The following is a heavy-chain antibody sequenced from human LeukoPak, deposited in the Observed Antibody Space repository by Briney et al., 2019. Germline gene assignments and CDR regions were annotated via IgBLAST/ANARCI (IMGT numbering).Heavy chain of an antibody. J-gene: IGHJ5*02. CDR2: ISTSGANT. V-gene: IGHV3-23*01. CDR3: ARDIRGSGNYGWFDP. Sequence: PGGSLRLSCAASGFTFPSYAMTWVRQAPVEGLEWEWVSSISTSGANTYYVDSVRGRFTISRDNSKNTLYLQMNSLRADDTAVYYCARDIRGSGNYGWFDPWGQGTLVTVSS. CDR1: GFTFPSYA. D-gene: IGHD3-10*01.